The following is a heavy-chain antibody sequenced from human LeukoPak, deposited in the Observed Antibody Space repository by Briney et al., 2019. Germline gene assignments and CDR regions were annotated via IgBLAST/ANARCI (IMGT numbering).Heavy chain of an antibody. V-gene: IGHV3-23*01. CDR3: AKDSPSVTATPHDY. CDR1: GFTFSDYS. D-gene: IGHD2-21*02. CDR2: ISSYGGST. J-gene: IGHJ4*02. Sequence: GGSLRLSCAASGFTFSDYSMSGARQAPGRGLDWVSTISSYGGSTYYADSVKGRFTISRDNSRNTLYLQMNSLRAEDTAVYCGAKDSPSVTATPHDYWGQGALVTLSS.